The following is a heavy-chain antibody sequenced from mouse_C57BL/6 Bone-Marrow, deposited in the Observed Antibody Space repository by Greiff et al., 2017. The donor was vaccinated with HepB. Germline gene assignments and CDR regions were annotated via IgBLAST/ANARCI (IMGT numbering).Heavy chain of an antibody. CDR1: GYTFTSYW. J-gene: IGHJ4*01. D-gene: IGHD2-4*01. CDR3: ASNPLYYDYDPWYYAMDY. V-gene: IGHV1-59*01. CDR2: IDPSDSYT. Sequence: VQLQQPGAELVRPGTSVKLSCKASGYTFTSYWMHWVKQRPGQGLEWIGVIDPSDSYTNYNQKFKGKATLTVDTSSSTAYMQLSSLSSEDSAVYYCASNPLYYDYDPWYYAMDYWGQGTSVTVSS.